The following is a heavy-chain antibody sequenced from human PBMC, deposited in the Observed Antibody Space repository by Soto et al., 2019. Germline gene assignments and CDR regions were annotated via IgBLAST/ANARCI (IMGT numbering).Heavy chain of an antibody. Sequence: GGSLRLSCEASGFTSVSYWMAWVRQAPGKGLEWVANIQQDGRERHYGDSVKGRFTISRDNAKNSLYLEMNSLRAEDTAFYYCVREGRLLGAFDIWGQGTMVTV. CDR3: VREGRLLGAFDI. J-gene: IGHJ3*02. V-gene: IGHV3-7*03. CDR2: IQQDGRER. CDR1: GFTSVSYW. D-gene: IGHD3-10*01.